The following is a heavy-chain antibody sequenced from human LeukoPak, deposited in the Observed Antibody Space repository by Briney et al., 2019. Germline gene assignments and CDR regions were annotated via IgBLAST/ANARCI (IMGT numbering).Heavy chain of an antibody. Sequence: ASVKVSCQASGYTFTGYYMHWVRQAPGQGLEWMGWINPNSGGTNYAQKFQGRVTMTRDTSISTAYMELSRLRSDDTAVYYCATLLGGGYCSGGSCRYYFDYWGQGTLVTVSS. D-gene: IGHD2-15*01. CDR2: INPNSGGT. CDR3: ATLLGGGYCSGGSCRYYFDY. V-gene: IGHV1-2*02. J-gene: IGHJ4*02. CDR1: GYTFTGYY.